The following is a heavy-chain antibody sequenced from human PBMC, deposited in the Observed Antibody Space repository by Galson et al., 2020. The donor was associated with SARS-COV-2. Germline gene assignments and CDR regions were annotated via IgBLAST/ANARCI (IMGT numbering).Heavy chain of an antibody. CDR2: TSYDGSHK. CDR1: GFTFNSYG. Sequence: GESLKISCAVSGFTFNSYGMHWVRQAPGKGLEWVALTSYDGSHKYYGDSVKGRFTISRDNSKNTLYLQMNSLRAEDTAVYYCAKDMYYDFLTGYILEYWGQGTLVTVSS. J-gene: IGHJ4*02. D-gene: IGHD3-9*01. V-gene: IGHV3-30*18. CDR3: AKDMYYDFLTGYILEY.